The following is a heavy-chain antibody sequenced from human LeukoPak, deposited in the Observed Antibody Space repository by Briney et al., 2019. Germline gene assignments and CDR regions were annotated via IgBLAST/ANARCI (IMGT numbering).Heavy chain of an antibody. Sequence: GGSLRLSCAASGFTFSSYAMSWVRQAPGKGLEWVSGISASGGSTYYADSVKGRFTISRDNSKNTLYLQMNSLRAEDTAVYYCAKDTNYYDSSGYYYGGHWDSNWFDPWGQGTLVTVSS. CDR2: ISASGGST. V-gene: IGHV3-23*01. CDR3: AKDTNYYDSSGYYYGGHWDSNWFDP. J-gene: IGHJ5*02. D-gene: IGHD3-22*01. CDR1: GFTFSSYA.